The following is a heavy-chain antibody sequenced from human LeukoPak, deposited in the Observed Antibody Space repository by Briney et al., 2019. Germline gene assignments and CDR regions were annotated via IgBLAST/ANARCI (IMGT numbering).Heavy chain of an antibody. V-gene: IGHV3-11*01. J-gene: IGHJ4*02. CDR1: GFTFSDYY. D-gene: IGHD3-22*01. CDR2: ISSSGSTI. CDR3: ARTDSSGYHSDYFDY. Sequence: GGSLRLSCAASGFTFSDYYMSWIRQAPGKGLEWVSYISSSGSTIYYADSVKGRFTISRDNAKNSLYLQMNSLRAEDAAVYYCARTDSSGYHSDYFDYWGQGTLVTVSS.